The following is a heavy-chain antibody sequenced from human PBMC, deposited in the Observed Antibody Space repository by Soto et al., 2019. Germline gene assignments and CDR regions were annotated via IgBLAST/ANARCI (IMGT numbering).Heavy chain of an antibody. V-gene: IGHV1-18*01. J-gene: IGHJ4*02. Sequence: ASVKVSCKASGYTFTNYGISWVRQAPGQGLEWMGWISAYNGNTDYAQKLQGRVTMTTDTSTSTAYMELRSLRSDDTAVYYCARVGTYCVSTSCHDYWGKGTLVTVSS. CDR3: ARVGTYCVSTSCHDY. D-gene: IGHD2-2*01. CDR2: ISAYNGNT. CDR1: GYTFTNYG.